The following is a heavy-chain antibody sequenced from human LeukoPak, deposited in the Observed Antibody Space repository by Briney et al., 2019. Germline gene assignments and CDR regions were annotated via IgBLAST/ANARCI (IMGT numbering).Heavy chain of an antibody. D-gene: IGHD3-10*01. V-gene: IGHV3-66*02. CDR1: GFTVSSNY. Sequence: GGSLRLSCAASGFTVSSNYISWVRQAPGKGLECVSVSYSGGSTDYADSVKGRFTISRDNSKNTLYLQMNSLRTEDTAVNYCARGVIRGIDAFDIWGQGTMVTVSS. CDR2: SYSGGST. CDR3: ARGVIRGIDAFDI. J-gene: IGHJ3*02.